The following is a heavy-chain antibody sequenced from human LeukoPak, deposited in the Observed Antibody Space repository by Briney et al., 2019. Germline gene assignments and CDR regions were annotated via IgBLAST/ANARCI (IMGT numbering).Heavy chain of an antibody. CDR1: GFIFSSYS. D-gene: IGHD4-11*01. CDR2: ISTSSSYI. V-gene: IGHV3-21*04. Sequence: PGWSLRLSCAASGFIFSSYSMNWVRQALGKGLEWVSFISTSSSYIYYADSVKGRFTISRDNAKNSLYLQMNSLRAEDTAVYYCARGDYGNYVGYWGQGTLVTVSS. J-gene: IGHJ4*02. CDR3: ARGDYGNYVGY.